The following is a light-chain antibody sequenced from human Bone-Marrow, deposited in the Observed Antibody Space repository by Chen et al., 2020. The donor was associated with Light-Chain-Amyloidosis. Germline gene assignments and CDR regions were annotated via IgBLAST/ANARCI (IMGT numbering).Light chain of an antibody. J-gene: IGLJ2*01. CDR1: ALPTKY. CDR2: RDT. V-gene: IGLV3-25*03. CDR3: QSADSSGTDEVI. Sequence: SYELTQPPSVSVSPGQTARLTCSGDALPTKYAYWYQKKPGPAPVLVIHRDTERPSGISERFSGSSSGTTATLTISGVQAEDEADYHWQSADSSGTDEVIFGGGTKLTVL.